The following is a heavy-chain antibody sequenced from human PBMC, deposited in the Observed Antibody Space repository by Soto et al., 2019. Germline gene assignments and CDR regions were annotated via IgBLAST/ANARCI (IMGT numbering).Heavy chain of an antibody. J-gene: IGHJ3*02. CDR2: IKQDGSEK. CDR1: GFTFSSYW. CDR3: ARARITMIVVVEDAFDI. Sequence: PGGSLRLSCAASGFTFSSYWMSWVRQAPGKGLEWVANIKQDGSEKYYVDSVKGRFTISRDNAKNSLYLQMNSLRAEDTAVYYCARARITMIVVVEDAFDIWGQGTMVTVSS. D-gene: IGHD3-22*01. V-gene: IGHV3-7*01.